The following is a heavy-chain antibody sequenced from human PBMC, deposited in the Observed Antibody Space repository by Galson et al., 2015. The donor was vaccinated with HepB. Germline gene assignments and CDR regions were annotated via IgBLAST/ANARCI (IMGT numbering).Heavy chain of an antibody. Sequence: SLRLSCAASGFTLSHYAMSWVRQAPGKGLEWVAIITGSGVNTFYADSVKGRFTISRDNSKNTLFLQMNSLRVDDTAVYYCARDKGFADYVWGSYREGYFDYWGQGTLVTASS. J-gene: IGHJ4*02. CDR3: ARDKGFADYVWGSYREGYFDY. V-gene: IGHV3-23*01. D-gene: IGHD3-16*02. CDR2: ITGSGVNT. CDR1: GFTLSHYA.